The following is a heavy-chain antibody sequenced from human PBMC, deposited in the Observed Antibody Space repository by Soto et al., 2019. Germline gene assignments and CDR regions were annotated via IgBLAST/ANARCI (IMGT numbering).Heavy chain of an antibody. J-gene: IGHJ4*02. CDR2: IRSNLYGATT. D-gene: IGHD3-22*01. V-gene: IGHV3-49*03. Sequence: LRLSCTASGFTFGDYAMSWFRQAPGKGLEWVGFIRSNLYGATTEYAASVKGRFTISRDDSKSIAYLQMNSLKTEDTAVYHCTRGSPRDTYYYDSSGYYPAYYFDYWGQGTLVTVSS. CDR1: GFTFGDYA. CDR3: TRGSPRDTYYYDSSGYYPAYYFDY.